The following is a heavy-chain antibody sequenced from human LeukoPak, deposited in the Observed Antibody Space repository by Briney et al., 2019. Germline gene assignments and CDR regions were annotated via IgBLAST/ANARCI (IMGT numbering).Heavy chain of an antibody. D-gene: IGHD7-27*01. CDR1: GFTLSRYG. CDR2: IRGSDGGT. V-gene: IGHV3-23*01. CDR3: VKSLTGDFDY. Sequence: GGSLRLSCEVSGFTLSRYGMSWVRQAPGKGLEWVSGIRGSDGGTDYAEPVKGRFNISRDDSKNTVYLQMNSLRAEDTAVYSCVKSLTGDFDYWGQGTLVTVSS. J-gene: IGHJ4*02.